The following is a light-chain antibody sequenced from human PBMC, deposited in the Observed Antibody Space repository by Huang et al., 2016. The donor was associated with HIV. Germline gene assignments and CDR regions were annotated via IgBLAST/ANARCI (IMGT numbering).Light chain of an antibody. J-gene: IGKJ1*01. V-gene: IGKV4-1*01. Sequence: DIVMTQSPDSLAVSRGERATINCSSSQSVLSSANDKNYLTWYQQKPGQPPKLLIYWASTRESGVPERFSGSGSGTHFTLTIASLQAEDVAVYYCQQYYSVPRTFGQGTKVEIK. CDR3: QQYYSVPRT. CDR2: WAS. CDR1: QSVLSSANDKNY.